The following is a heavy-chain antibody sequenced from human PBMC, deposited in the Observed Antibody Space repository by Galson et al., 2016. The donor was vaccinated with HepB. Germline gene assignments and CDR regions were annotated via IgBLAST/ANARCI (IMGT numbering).Heavy chain of an antibody. V-gene: IGHV4-61*02. D-gene: IGHD3-10*01. Sequence: TLSLTCTVSGGSLSSGSDYWSWSRQPAGKGLEWIGRIYTSGSTNYNPPLKGRVTISVDTSKNQFSLKLSSVTAADTTVYYCARGRWFRDSYYGMDVWGKGTTVTVSS. CDR3: ARGRWFRDSYYGMDV. CDR2: IYTSGST. CDR1: GGSLSSGSDY. J-gene: IGHJ6*04.